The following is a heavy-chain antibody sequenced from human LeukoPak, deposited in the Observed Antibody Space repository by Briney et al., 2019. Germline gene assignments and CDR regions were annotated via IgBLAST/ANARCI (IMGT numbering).Heavy chain of an antibody. CDR1: GVSFSSDY. J-gene: IGHJ5*02. CDR3: ARRLRQNLFDP. Sequence: SETLSLTCTVSGVSFSSDYWSWIRRPPGKGLEWIGYIYYSGSSNYNPSLKSRVTMSVDTSKNQFSLKLTSVTAADTAVYYCARRLRQNLFDPWGQGTLVTVSS. CDR2: IYYSGSS. V-gene: IGHV4-59*08. D-gene: IGHD4-17*01.